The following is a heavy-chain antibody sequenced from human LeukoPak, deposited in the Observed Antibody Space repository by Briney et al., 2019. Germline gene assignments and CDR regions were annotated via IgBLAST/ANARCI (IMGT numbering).Heavy chain of an antibody. D-gene: IGHD1-1*01. CDR1: GYTFTGYY. Sequence: ASVKVSCKASGYTFTGYYIHWVRQAPGQGLEWMGWINPNSGGTNYAQKFQGRVTMTRDTSISTAYMDLSRLSSDDTAMYYCARGITTGAPYWGQGTLVTVSS. CDR3: ARGITTGAPY. V-gene: IGHV1-2*02. CDR2: INPNSGGT. J-gene: IGHJ4*02.